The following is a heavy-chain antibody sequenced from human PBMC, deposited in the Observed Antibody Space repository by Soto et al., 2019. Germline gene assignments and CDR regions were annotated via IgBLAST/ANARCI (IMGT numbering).Heavy chain of an antibody. D-gene: IGHD7-27*01. CDR1: GVSISRGSYT. Sequence: QPQLQESGSGLVKPSQTLSLTCGVSGVSISRGSYTWSWVRQPPGKGLEWIGYMFHSGRTYYTPSLKSRVTISVDSSKNQFSLKLSSVTAVDTAVYYCSRVTGDRGYWYFDLWGRGTLVTVSS. V-gene: IGHV4-30-2*01. CDR2: MFHSGRT. J-gene: IGHJ2*01. CDR3: SRVTGDRGYWYFDL.